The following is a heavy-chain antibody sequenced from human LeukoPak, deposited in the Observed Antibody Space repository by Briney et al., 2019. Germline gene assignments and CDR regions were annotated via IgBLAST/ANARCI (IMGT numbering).Heavy chain of an antibody. CDR1: GYTFTSYG. CDR2: ISAYNGNT. D-gene: IGHD5-18*01. V-gene: IGHV1-18*01. J-gene: IGHJ4*02. CDR3: ARDVDTAYYFDY. Sequence: ASVKVSCKASGYTFTSYGISWVRQAPGQGLEWMGWISAYNGNTNYAQELQGRVTMTTDTSTSTAYMELRSLRSDDTAVYYCARDVDTAYYFDYWGQGTLVTVSS.